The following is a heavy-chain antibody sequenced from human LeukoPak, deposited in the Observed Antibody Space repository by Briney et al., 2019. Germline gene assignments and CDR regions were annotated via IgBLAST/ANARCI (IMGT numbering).Heavy chain of an antibody. V-gene: IGHV3-74*01. Sequence: PGGSLRLSCAASGFTFTNHWMHWVRQAPGKGLVWVSHIRPDGRETNHADSVKGRFTISRDNAKNTLYLQMNSLGDEDTAVYYCGRDAVLGSGSFDYWGQGVLVTVSS. CDR2: IRPDGRET. CDR3: GRDAVLGSGSFDY. J-gene: IGHJ4*02. D-gene: IGHD3-10*01. CDR1: GFTFTNHW.